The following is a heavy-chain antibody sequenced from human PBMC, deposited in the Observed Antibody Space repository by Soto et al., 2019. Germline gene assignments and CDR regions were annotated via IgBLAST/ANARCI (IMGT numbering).Heavy chain of an antibody. CDR2: IIPIFGTA. Sequence: QVQLVQSGAEVKKPGSSVKVSCKASGGTFSSYAISWVRQAPGQGLEWMGGIIPIFGTANYAQKFQGRVTITADKYTSTAYMELSSLRSEDTAVYYCARTTLAYCGGDCFYWYFDLWGRGTLVTVSS. CDR3: ARTTLAYCGGDCFYWYFDL. CDR1: GGTFSSYA. J-gene: IGHJ2*01. D-gene: IGHD2-21*02. V-gene: IGHV1-69*06.